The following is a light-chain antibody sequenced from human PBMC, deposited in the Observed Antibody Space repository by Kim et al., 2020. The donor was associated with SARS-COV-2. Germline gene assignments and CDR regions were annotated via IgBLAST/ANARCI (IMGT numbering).Light chain of an antibody. V-gene: IGKV3-20*01. J-gene: IGKJ1*01. CDR2: GAS. CDR1: QSVSSTY. Sequence: SPGETAPPSCRASQSVSSTYLVWYQQKPGQAPRLVMYGASNRATGIPDRFSGSGSGTDFTLTISRLEPEDFAVYYCHQYGSSPRTFGQGTKVDIK. CDR3: HQYGSSPRT.